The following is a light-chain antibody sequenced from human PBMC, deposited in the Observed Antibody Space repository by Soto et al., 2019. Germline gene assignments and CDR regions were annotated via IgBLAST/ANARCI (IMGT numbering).Light chain of an antibody. V-gene: IGKV3-20*01. CDR1: QSVSSSY. CDR2: GAS. Sequence: EIVLTQSPGTLSLSPGERATLSCRASQSVSSSYLAWYQQKPGQAPRLLIYGASSRATGIPDRFSGSGSGTDFTLTISRLEPEDFALYYCQQYGSSPGGFTFGPGTKVDIK. CDR3: QQYGSSPGGFT. J-gene: IGKJ3*01.